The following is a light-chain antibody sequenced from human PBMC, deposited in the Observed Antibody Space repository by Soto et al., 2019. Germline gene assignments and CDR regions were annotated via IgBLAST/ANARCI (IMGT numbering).Light chain of an antibody. J-gene: IGLJ2*01. CDR2: DVS. Sequence: QSALTQPASVSGSPGQPITISCTGTSSDVGGYNYVSWYQQHPGKAPKLMIYDVSNRPSGVSNRFSGYKSANTATLTLSGLQAQDEGIYYRSSYTHSRLVVFGRGIKLTV. V-gene: IGLV2-14*01. CDR1: SSDVGGYNY. CDR3: SSYTHSRLVV.